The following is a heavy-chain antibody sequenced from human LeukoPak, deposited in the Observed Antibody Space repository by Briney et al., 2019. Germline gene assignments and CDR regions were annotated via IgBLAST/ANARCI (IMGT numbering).Heavy chain of an antibody. CDR2: IHQRGNT. CDR1: GDSISSGGYY. V-gene: IGHV4-30-2*01. CDR3: ARDPSDYYPSRGAFDI. J-gene: IGHJ3*02. Sequence: SETLSLTCTVSGDSISSGGYYWSWVRQPPGKGLEWIGNIHQRGNTYYNPSVKSRVTISVDRSKNQFSLKLSSVTAADTAVYYCARDPSDYYPSRGAFDIWGQGTMVTVSS. D-gene: IGHD3-10*01.